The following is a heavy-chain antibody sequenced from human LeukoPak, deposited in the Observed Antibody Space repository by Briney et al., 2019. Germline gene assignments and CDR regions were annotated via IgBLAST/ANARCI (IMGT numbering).Heavy chain of an antibody. CDR2: IYYSGST. Sequence: SETLSLTCTVSGGSISSSSYYWGWIRQPPGKGLEWIGSIYYSGSTYYNPSLKSRVTISVDTSKNQFSLKLSSVTAADTAVYYCARGALVAVAGTFDYWGQGTLVTVSS. CDR1: GGSISSSSYY. D-gene: IGHD6-19*01. V-gene: IGHV4-39*07. CDR3: ARGALVAVAGTFDY. J-gene: IGHJ4*02.